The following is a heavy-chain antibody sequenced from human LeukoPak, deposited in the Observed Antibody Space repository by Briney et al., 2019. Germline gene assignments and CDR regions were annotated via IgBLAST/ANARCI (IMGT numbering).Heavy chain of an antibody. D-gene: IGHD6-19*01. CDR3: ARKLSSGWYFWFDP. J-gene: IGHJ5*02. CDR2: IYHSGST. CDR1: GGSISSSNW. Sequence: PSETLSLTCAAPGGSISSSNWWSWVRQPPGKGLEWIGEIYHSGSTNYNPSLKSRVTISVDKSKNQFSLKLSSVTAADTAVYYCARKLSSGWYFWFDPWGQGTLVTVSS. V-gene: IGHV4-4*02.